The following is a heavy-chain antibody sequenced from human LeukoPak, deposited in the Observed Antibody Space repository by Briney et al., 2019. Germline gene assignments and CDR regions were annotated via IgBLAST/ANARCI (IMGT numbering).Heavy chain of an antibody. CDR3: ARHSSSWYHFDY. J-gene: IGHJ4*02. V-gene: IGHV4-39*01. D-gene: IGHD6-13*01. CDR1: GDSISSSSYY. Sequence: SETLSLTCTVSGDSISSSSYYWGWIRQPPGKGLEWIGSIYYSGTTYYNPSLKSRVTISVVTSKNQFCLNLSSVTAADTAVYYCARHSSSWYHFDYWGQGTLVTVSS. CDR2: IYYSGTT.